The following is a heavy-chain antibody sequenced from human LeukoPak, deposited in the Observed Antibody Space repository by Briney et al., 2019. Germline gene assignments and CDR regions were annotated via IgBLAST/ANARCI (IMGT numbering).Heavy chain of an antibody. D-gene: IGHD3-22*01. CDR3: ARVNYYDSSGYSDY. CDR2: IYTSGST. V-gene: IGHV4-4*07. CDR1: GGSISSYY. J-gene: IGHJ4*02. Sequence: SETLSLTCTVSGGSISSYYWSWIRQPAGKGLEWIGRIYTSGSTNYSPSLKSRVTMSVDTSKNQFSLKLSSVTAADTAVYYCARVNYYDSSGYSDYWGQGTLVTVSS.